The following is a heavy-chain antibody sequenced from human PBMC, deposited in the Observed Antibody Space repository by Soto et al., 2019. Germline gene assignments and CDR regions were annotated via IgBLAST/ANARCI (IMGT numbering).Heavy chain of an antibody. CDR3: TRTWRQYKWNDLGY. CDR1: GFTFSSYI. CDR2: ISSSCSYV. D-gene: IGHD1-20*01. Sequence: EVQVVESGGGLVKPGGSLRLSCVASGFTFSSYIMNWVRRAPGEGLEWVASISSSCSYVYYADSVKGRFTVSRDNANNSLFLQMISLRAEDTAVYYCTRTWRQYKWNDLGYWGQGTLVTVSS. V-gene: IGHV3-21*01. J-gene: IGHJ4*02.